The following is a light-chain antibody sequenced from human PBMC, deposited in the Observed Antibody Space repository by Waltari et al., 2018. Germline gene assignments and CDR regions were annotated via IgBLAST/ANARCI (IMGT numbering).Light chain of an antibody. CDR1: QSISSH. V-gene: IGKV3-15*01. CDR2: GAS. CDR3: QQYNKWPLT. Sequence: EIVMTQSPATLSVFPGEGATLSCWASQSISSHLAWYLQKPGPAPRLLISGASTRATGIPASLTGSGSGTEFTLTISSLQSEDVAIYCCQQYNKWPLTFGGGTKVE. J-gene: IGKJ4*01.